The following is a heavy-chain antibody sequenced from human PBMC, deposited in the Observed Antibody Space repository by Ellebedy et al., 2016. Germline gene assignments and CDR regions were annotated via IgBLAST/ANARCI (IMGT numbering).Heavy chain of an antibody. CDR2: ISGSNGNT. V-gene: IGHV1-18*01. Sequence: ASVKVSXXGSGYSFSSYTIGWVRQAPGQGLEWMGWISGSNGNTKYAQKFQGRVTMTTDTSTNTAYMELRSLRSDDTAVYYCAREGAYDNGGYYELFDYWGQGTLVTVSS. CDR3: AREGAYDNGGYYELFDY. CDR1: GYSFSSYT. J-gene: IGHJ4*02. D-gene: IGHD3-22*01.